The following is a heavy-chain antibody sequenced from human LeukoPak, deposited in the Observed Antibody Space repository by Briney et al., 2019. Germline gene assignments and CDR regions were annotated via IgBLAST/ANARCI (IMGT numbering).Heavy chain of an antibody. V-gene: IGHV1-46*01. D-gene: IGHD4-17*01. Sequence: ASVKVSCKASGYTFTDYYLLWVRQAPGQGLEWMGIINPSGGSTSYAQKFQGRVTMTRDTSTSTVYMELSSLRSEDTAVYYCARGGRGEPFDYWGQGTLVTVSS. J-gene: IGHJ4*02. CDR2: INPSGGST. CDR3: ARGGRGEPFDY. CDR1: GYTFTDYY.